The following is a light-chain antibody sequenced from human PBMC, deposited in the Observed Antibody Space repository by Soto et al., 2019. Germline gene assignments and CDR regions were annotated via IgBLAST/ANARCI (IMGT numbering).Light chain of an antibody. CDR2: DAS. CDR1: QDINNH. CDR3: QHYDDVPSYT. J-gene: IGKJ2*01. Sequence: DIQMTQSPSSLSASIEDRVTITCQASQDINNHLNWYQQKPGKAPKLLIYDASTLQIGVPPRFGGGGSGARFTLTITRLQPEDSATYYCQHYDDVPSYTFGQGTKLEIK. V-gene: IGKV1-33*01.